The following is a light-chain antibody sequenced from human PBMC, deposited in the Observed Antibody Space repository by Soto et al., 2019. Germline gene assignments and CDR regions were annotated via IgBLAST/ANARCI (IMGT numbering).Light chain of an antibody. V-gene: IGKV3-15*01. J-gene: IGKJ3*01. Sequence: EIVMTQSPATLSVSPGERATLSCRASQSVSSNLAWYQQKPGQAPRLLIYGASTRATGIPAKFSGSRSGTEFTPTISSLQSEYFAVYYCQQYNNRPITCGPGTKVDIK. CDR2: GAS. CDR1: QSVSSN. CDR3: QQYNNRPIT.